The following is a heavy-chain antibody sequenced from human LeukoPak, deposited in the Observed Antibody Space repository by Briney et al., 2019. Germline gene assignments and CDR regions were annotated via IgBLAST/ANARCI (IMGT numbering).Heavy chain of an antibody. D-gene: IGHD1-26*01. CDR1: GYSISSGYY. J-gene: IGHJ3*02. V-gene: IGHV4-38-2*02. CDR3: ARSTRIVGAHDAFDI. CDR2: IYHSGST. Sequence: LETLSLTCTVSGYSISSGYYWGWIRQPPGKGLEWIGSIYHSGSTYYNPSLKSRVTISVDTSKNQFSLKLSSVTAADTAVYYCARSTRIVGAHDAFDIWGQGTMVTVSS.